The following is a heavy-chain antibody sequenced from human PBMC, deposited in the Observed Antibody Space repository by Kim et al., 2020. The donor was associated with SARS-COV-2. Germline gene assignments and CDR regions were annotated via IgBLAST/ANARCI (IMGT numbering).Heavy chain of an antibody. V-gene: IGHV5-51*01. CDR2: DSDT. D-gene: IGHD1-26*01. J-gene: IGHJ4*02. CDR3: ARNHIVDD. Sequence: DSDTTYSPYFQGQVTISADKSISTVYLQWTSLKASDTAMYFCARNHIVDDWGQGTLVTVSS.